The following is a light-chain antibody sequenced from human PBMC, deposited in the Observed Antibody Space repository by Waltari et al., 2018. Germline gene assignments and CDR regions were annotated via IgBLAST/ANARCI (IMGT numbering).Light chain of an antibody. V-gene: IGKV3-20*01. CDR2: GAS. J-gene: IGKJ2*01. Sequence: ETVLTQSPGTLSLYPGERAILSCRASQSVRNNYLAWYQQKPGQAPRLLIHGASSRATGIADRFSGSGSGTDFTLAISRLEPEDFAVYFCQQYGDSPTTFGQGTKLEIK. CDR1: QSVRNNY. CDR3: QQYGDSPTT.